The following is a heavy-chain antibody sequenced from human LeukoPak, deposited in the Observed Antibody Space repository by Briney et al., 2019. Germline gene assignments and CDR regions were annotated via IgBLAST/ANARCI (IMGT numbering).Heavy chain of an antibody. CDR1: GGSISSSRYY. J-gene: IGHJ3*02. V-gene: IGHV4-39*07. D-gene: IGHD6-19*01. CDR3: ASPKAGDDAFDI. CDR2: IYYSGST. Sequence: PSETLSLTCTVSGGSISSSRYYWGWIRLPPGKGLEWIGSIYYSGSTYYNPSLKSRVTISVDKSKNQFSLKLSSVTAADTAAYYCASPKAGDDAFDIWGQGTMVTVSS.